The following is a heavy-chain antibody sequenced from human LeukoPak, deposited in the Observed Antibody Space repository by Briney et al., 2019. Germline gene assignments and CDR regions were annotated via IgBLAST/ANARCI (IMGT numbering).Heavy chain of an antibody. Sequence: PSETLSLTCSVSGGSINSGYWSWIRQPPGKGLEWIGLLYPSGSTNYNPSLKSQVTISVDTSRTQFSLKLSSMTAADTAVYYCAGGHYPLEYWGQGTLVTVSS. D-gene: IGHD1-26*01. CDR1: GGSINSGY. V-gene: IGHV4-59*01. CDR2: LYPSGST. CDR3: AGGHYPLEY. J-gene: IGHJ4*02.